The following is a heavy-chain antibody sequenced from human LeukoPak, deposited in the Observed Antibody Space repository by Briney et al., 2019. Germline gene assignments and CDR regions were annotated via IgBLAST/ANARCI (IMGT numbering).Heavy chain of an antibody. J-gene: IGHJ4*02. CDR3: ARATTAMVTDY. Sequence: ASVKVSCKASGYTFTGYYMHWVRQAPGQGLEWMGWINPNSGGTSYAQKFQGWVTMTRDTSISTAYMKLSRLRSDDTAVYYCARATTAMVTDYWGQGTLVTVSS. CDR2: INPNSGGT. CDR1: GYTFTGYY. D-gene: IGHD5-18*01. V-gene: IGHV1-2*04.